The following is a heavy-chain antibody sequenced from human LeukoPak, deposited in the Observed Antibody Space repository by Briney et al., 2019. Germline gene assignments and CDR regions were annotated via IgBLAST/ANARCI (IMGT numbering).Heavy chain of an antibody. J-gene: IGHJ5*02. CDR1: GYTFTSYD. CDR2: MNPNSGNT. D-gene: IGHD2-2*01. Sequence: ASVKVSCKASGYTFTSYDINWVRQATGQGLEWMGWMNPNSGNTGYAQKFQGRVTMTRDTSISTAYMELSRLRSDDTAVYYCAREKISASDWFDPWGQGTLVTVSS. CDR3: AREKISASDWFDP. V-gene: IGHV1-8*01.